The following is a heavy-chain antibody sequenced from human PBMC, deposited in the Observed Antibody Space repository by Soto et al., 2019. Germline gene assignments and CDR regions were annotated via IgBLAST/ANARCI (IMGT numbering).Heavy chain of an antibody. CDR3: ARAPWDAGGRYGMDV. Sequence: QVQLQESGPGLVKPSGTLSLTCAVSGGSISSSNWWSWVRQPPGKGLERIGAIYHSGSTNYNPSHISRGTISVDKSKNQSPLKLGSVTAADTAVYYCARAPWDAGGRYGMDVWGQGTTVTVSS. CDR2: IYHSGST. CDR1: GGSISSSNW. D-gene: IGHD3-16*01. J-gene: IGHJ6*02. V-gene: IGHV4-4*02.